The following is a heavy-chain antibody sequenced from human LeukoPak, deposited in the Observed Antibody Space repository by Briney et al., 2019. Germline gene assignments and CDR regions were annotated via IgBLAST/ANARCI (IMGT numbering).Heavy chain of an antibody. CDR1: GFTFSSYW. V-gene: IGHV3-15*07. J-gene: IGHJ4*02. Sequence: GGSLRLSCAASGFTFSSYWMNWARQAPGKGLEWVGRIKSKTDGGTTDYAAPVKGRFTISRDDSKNTLYLQMNSLKTEDTAVYYCTTLSLVTAIIGYWGQGTLVTVSS. CDR2: IKSKTDGGTT. D-gene: IGHD2-21*02. CDR3: TTLSLVTAIIGY.